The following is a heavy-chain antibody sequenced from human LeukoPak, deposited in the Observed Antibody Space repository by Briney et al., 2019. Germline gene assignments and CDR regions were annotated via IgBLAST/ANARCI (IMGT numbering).Heavy chain of an antibody. V-gene: IGHV3-23*01. Sequence: PGGSLRLSCAASGFTFSSCAMSWVRQAPGKGLEWVSAISGSGGSTYYADSVKGRFTISRDNSENTLYLQMNSLRAEDTAVYYCAKMAFYYDSSGYGTPPDYWGQGTLVTVSS. D-gene: IGHD3-22*01. CDR3: AKMAFYYDSSGYGTPPDY. CDR1: GFTFSSCA. CDR2: ISGSGGST. J-gene: IGHJ4*02.